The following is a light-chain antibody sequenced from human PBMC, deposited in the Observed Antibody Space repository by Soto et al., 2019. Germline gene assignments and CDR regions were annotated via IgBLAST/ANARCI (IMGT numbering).Light chain of an antibody. CDR3: QHFYMGWT. CDR1: HSVRGS. V-gene: IGKV1-5*01. J-gene: IGKJ1*01. Sequence: DIQMTQSPSTLSASVGDRVTITCRASHSVRGSLAWYQQPPGKAPKLLIYDVSNLESGVPSRFSAFGSGTEFTLSISSLQPDDFGTYYCQHFYMGWTLGQGTRVDLK. CDR2: DVS.